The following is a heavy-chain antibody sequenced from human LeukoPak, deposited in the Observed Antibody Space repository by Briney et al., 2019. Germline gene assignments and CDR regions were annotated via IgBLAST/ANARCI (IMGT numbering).Heavy chain of an antibody. CDR2: IYSGGST. CDR3: ARAAGTGYSYATYYFDY. Sequence: GGALRLSCAASGFTVSSNYMSWVRQAPGKGLEWVSVIYSGGSTYYADSVKGRFTISRDNSKNTLYLQMNSLRAEDTAVYYCARAAGTGYSYATYYFDYWGQGTLVTVSS. D-gene: IGHD5-18*01. V-gene: IGHV3-66*01. CDR1: GFTVSSNY. J-gene: IGHJ4*02.